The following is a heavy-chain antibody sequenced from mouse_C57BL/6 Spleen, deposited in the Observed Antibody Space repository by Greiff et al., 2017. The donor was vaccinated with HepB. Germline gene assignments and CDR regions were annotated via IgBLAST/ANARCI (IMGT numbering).Heavy chain of an antibody. D-gene: IGHD4-1*01. J-gene: IGHJ4*01. CDR3: ARARSNWDGDPYYYAMDY. CDR2: ISYDGSN. V-gene: IGHV3-6*01. Sequence: EVQLQQSGPGLVKPSQSLSLTCSVTGYSITSGYYWNWIRQFPGNKLEWMGYISYDGSNNYNPSLKNRISITRDTSKNQFFLKLNSVTTEDTATYYCARARSNWDGDPYYYAMDYWGQGTSVTVSS. CDR1: GYSITSGYY.